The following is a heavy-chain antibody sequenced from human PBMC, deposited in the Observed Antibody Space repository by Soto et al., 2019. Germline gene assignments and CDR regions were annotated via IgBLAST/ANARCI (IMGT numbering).Heavy chain of an antibody. D-gene: IGHD1-26*01. J-gene: IGHJ4*02. Sequence: LETLPLTCSIFGGSIIVYYVSWIRQTPRQGLEWIGYIYASGSPYYNPSLRSRVTISTDTSKNQISLKLTSPTAADTAVYYCARGVGSSPPQYWGRGTLVTLSS. CDR3: ARGVGSSPPQY. V-gene: IGHV4-59*01. CDR2: IYASGSP. CDR1: GGSIIVYY.